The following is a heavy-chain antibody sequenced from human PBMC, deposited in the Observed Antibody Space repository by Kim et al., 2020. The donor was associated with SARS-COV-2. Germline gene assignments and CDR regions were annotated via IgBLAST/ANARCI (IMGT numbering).Heavy chain of an antibody. J-gene: IGHJ4*02. D-gene: IGHD3-16*01. V-gene: IGHV3-11*05. CDR3: ARGGLAPVGY. Sequence: YTNYADSVKGRFTISRDNAKNSLYLQMNSLRAEDTAVYYCARGGLAPVGYWGQGTLVTVSS. CDR2: YT.